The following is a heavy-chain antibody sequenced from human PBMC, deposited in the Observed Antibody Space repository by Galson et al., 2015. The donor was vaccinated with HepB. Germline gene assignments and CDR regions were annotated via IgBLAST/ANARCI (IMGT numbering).Heavy chain of an antibody. V-gene: IGHV6-1*01. J-gene: IGHJ4*02. CDR2: TYYRSKWYT. CDR3: ARSEGWFDY. D-gene: IGHD6-19*01. Sequence: CAISGDSVSSNSAAWDWIRQSPSRGLEWLGRTYYRSKWYTGTAVSVKSRITINPDTSKNQFSLQLNSVTPEDTAVYYCARSEGWFDYWGQGTQVTVSS. CDR1: GDSVSSNSAA.